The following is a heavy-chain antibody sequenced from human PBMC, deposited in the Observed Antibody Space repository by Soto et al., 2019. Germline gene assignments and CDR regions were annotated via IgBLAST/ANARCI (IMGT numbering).Heavy chain of an antibody. CDR2: INADNGNT. CDR3: AREPRDYYYGMDV. CDR1: GYTITSYA. V-gene: IGHV1-3*01. J-gene: IGHJ6*02. D-gene: IGHD3-10*01. Sequence: ASAEVCCKASGYTITSYAMQWVRQSPGQRLEWMGWINADNGNTKYSQRFQGRVTITRDTSATTAYMELRSLRSEDTAVYYCAREPRDYYYGMDVWGQGTTVTVSS.